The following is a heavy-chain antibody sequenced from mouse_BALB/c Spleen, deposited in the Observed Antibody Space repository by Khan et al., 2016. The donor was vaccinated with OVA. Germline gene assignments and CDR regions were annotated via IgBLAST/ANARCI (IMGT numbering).Heavy chain of an antibody. D-gene: IGHD2-3*01. V-gene: IGHV1S137*01. CDR1: GYTFTDYA. CDR2: ISTYSGNT. J-gene: IGHJ2*01. Sequence: QVQLQQPGPELVRPGVSVKISCKGSGYTFTDYALHWVKQSHAKSLEWIGLISTYSGNTNYKQKFKGKATMTVDKSYSTAYMELARLTSEASAIYYCTRPAYDGYYDYWGQGTTLTVSS. CDR3: TRPAYDGYYDY.